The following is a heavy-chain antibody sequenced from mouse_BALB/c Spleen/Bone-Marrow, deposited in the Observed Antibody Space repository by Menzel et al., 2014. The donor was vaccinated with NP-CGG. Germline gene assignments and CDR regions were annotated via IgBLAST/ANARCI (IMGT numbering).Heavy chain of an antibody. CDR1: GYTFTRYW. J-gene: IGHJ3*01. Sequence: LQESGAEVVKPGAPVKLSCKAYGYTFTRYWMHWVRQRPGRGLEWIGKIDPSDSETHYNHEFKDKATLTVDKSSSTAYIQLSSLTSEDSAVYFCARSGGNYVAWFVYWGQGTLVTISP. V-gene: IGHV1-69*02. CDR3: ARSGGNYVAWFVY. CDR2: IDPSDSET. D-gene: IGHD2-1*01.